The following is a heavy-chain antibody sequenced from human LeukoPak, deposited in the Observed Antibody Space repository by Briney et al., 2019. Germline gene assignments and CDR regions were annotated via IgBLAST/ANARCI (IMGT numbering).Heavy chain of an antibody. CDR2: IYTSGST. V-gene: IGHV4-61*02. D-gene: IGHD3-16*01. Sequence: PSETLSLTCTVSGGSISSGSYYWSWIRQPAGKGLEWIGRIYTSGSTNYNPSLKSRVTISVDTSKNQFSLKLSSVTAADTAVYYCAREDIMITFGGVYFDYWGQGTLVTVSS. J-gene: IGHJ4*02. CDR3: AREDIMITFGGVYFDY. CDR1: GGSISSGSYY.